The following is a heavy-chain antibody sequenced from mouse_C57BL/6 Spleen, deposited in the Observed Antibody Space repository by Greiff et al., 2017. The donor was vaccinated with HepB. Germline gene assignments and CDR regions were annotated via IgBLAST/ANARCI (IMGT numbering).Heavy chain of an antibody. CDR1: GYTFTSYD. J-gene: IGHJ3*01. Sequence: QVQLQQSGPELVKPGASVKLSCKASGYTFTSYDINWVKQRPGQGLEWIGWIYPRDGSTKYTEKFKGTATLTIDTSSSTAYMELHSLTSEDSAVYFCAIDYSFAYWGQGTLVTVSA. D-gene: IGHD2-4*01. V-gene: IGHV1-85*01. CDR3: AIDYSFAY. CDR2: IYPRDGST.